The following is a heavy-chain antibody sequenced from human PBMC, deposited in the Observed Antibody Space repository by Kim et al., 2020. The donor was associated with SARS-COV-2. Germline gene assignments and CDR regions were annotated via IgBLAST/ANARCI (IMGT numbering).Heavy chain of an antibody. Sequence: GGSLRLSCAASGFTFSSYGMHWVRQAPGKGLEWVAVISYDGSNKYYADSVKGRFTISRDNSKNTLYLQMNSLRAEDTAVYYCAKEDYGDYYYYGMDVWGQGTTVTVSS. D-gene: IGHD4-17*01. V-gene: IGHV3-30*18. CDR1: GFTFSSYG. CDR2: ISYDGSNK. CDR3: AKEDYGDYYYYGMDV. J-gene: IGHJ6*02.